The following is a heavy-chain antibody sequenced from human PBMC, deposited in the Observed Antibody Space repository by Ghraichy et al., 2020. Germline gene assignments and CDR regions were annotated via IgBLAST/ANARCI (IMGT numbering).Heavy chain of an antibody. D-gene: IGHD3-3*01. CDR3: ARAYDFWSGYLPEFDP. Sequence: SETLSLTCTVSGGSISSYYWSWIRQPPGKGLEWIGYIYYSGSTNYNPSLKSRVTISVDTSKNQFSLKLNSVTAADTAVYYCARAYDFWSGYLPEFDPWGQGTLVTVSS. CDR1: GGSISSYY. CDR2: IYYSGST. V-gene: IGHV4-59*01. J-gene: IGHJ5*02.